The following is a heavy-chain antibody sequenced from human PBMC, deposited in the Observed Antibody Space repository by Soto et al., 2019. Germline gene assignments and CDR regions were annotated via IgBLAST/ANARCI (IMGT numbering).Heavy chain of an antibody. D-gene: IGHD4-17*01. J-gene: IGHJ4*02. V-gene: IGHV3-33*01. CDR2: IWYDGSNK. CDR1: GFTFSSYG. CDR3: ARDLIPKAYGDYGVPGY. Sequence: QVQLVESGGGVVQPGRSLRLSCAASGFTFSSYGMHWVRQAPGKGLEWVAVIWYDGSNKYYADSVKGRFTISRDNSKNTLYLQMNSLRAEDTAVYYCARDLIPKAYGDYGVPGYWGKGTLVTVSS.